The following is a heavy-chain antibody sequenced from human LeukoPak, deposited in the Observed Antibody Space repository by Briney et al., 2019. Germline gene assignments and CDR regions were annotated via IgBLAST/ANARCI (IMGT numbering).Heavy chain of an antibody. Sequence: TGGSLRLSCAASGFSFRTFGMHWVRQAPGKGLEWVSSISSSSSYIYYADSVKGRFTISRDNAKNSLYLQMNSLRAEDTAVYYCASLFIAAAGTYYYYGMDVWGQGTTVTVSS. V-gene: IGHV3-21*01. J-gene: IGHJ6*02. CDR3: ASLFIAAAGTYYYYGMDV. D-gene: IGHD6-13*01. CDR1: GFSFRTFG. CDR2: ISSSSSYI.